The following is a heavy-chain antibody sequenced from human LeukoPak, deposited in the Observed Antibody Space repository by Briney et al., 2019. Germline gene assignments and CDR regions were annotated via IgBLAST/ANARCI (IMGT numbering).Heavy chain of an antibody. CDR2: IYYSGST. Sequence: SSETLSLTCTVSGGSISSYYWSWIRQPPGKGLEWIGYIYYSGSTNYNPSLKSRVTISVDTSKNQFSLKLSSVTAADTAVYYCARGSGDSYNWFDPWGQGTLVTVSS. CDR3: ARGSGDSYNWFDP. CDR1: GGSISSYY. D-gene: IGHD2-15*01. J-gene: IGHJ5*01. V-gene: IGHV4-59*01.